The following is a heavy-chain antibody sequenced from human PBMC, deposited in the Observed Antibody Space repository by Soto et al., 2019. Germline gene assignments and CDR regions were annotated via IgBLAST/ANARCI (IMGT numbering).Heavy chain of an antibody. V-gene: IGHV1-69*05. CDR2: IIPIFGTA. J-gene: IGHJ6*02. Sequence: SVKVSCKASGGTFSSYAISWVRQAPGQGLEWMGGIIPIFGTANYAQKFQGRVTMTTDTSTSTAYMELRSLRSDDTAVYYCARDGNVDTAMVTSYYYYGMDVWGQGTTVTVSS. CDR1: GGTFSSYA. CDR3: ARDGNVDTAMVTSYYYYGMDV. D-gene: IGHD5-18*01.